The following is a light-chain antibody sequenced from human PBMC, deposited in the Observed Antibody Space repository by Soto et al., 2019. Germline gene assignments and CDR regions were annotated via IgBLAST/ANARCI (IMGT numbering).Light chain of an antibody. CDR1: QSVRSN. Sequence: EIVLTQSPGTLSLSPGERATLSCRASQSVRSNLAWYQQKPGQAPRLLIYGASTRATGIPARFSGSGSGTEFTLTISSLQSEDFAVYYCQQYSNWPPGTFGQGTKVDI. J-gene: IGKJ1*01. V-gene: IGKV3-15*01. CDR3: QQYSNWPPGT. CDR2: GAS.